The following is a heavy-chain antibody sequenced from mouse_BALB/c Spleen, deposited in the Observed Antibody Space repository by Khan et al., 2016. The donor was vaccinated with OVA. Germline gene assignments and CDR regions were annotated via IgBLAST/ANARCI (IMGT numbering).Heavy chain of an antibody. Sequence: QVQLKESGPGLVAPSQNLSITCSVSGFSLTDYGVSWIRQPPGKGLEWLGVIWGGGSTYYNSALESRLSISKDNSKSQVSLKMNSLQTDDTAMYYCAKGVWSYYYAVDYWGQGTSVTVSS. CDR2: IWGGGST. D-gene: IGHD2-10*02. V-gene: IGHV2-6-5*01. CDR3: AKGVWSYYYAVDY. CDR1: GFSLTDYG. J-gene: IGHJ4*01.